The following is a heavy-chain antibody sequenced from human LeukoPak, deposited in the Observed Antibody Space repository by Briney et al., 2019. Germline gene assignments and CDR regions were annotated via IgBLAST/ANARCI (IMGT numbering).Heavy chain of an antibody. Sequence: PGGSLRLSCAASGFNFDDYGMSRVCQAPGKGLEWVSGIIWNGGSPGYADSVKGRFTIARDNAKNSLYLQMTSLRAEDTALYYCAREKPFYDRSGYYYPIAFDYWGQGTLVTVSS. J-gene: IGHJ4*02. CDR3: AREKPFYDRSGYYYPIAFDY. D-gene: IGHD3-22*01. CDR1: GFNFDDYG. V-gene: IGHV3-20*04. CDR2: IIWNGGSP.